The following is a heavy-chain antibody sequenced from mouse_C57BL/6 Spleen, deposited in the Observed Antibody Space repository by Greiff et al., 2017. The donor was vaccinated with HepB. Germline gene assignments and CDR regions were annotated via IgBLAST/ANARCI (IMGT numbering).Heavy chain of an antibody. CDR2: IYPGDGDT. CDR1: GYAFSSYW. Sequence: QVQLQQSGAELVKPGASVKISCKASGYAFSSYWMKWVKQRPGQGLEWIGQIYPGDGDTNYNGKFKGKATLTADKSSSTAYMQLSSLTSEDSAVYFCAREELDYWGQGTTLTVSS. CDR3: AREELDY. J-gene: IGHJ2*01. V-gene: IGHV1-80*01.